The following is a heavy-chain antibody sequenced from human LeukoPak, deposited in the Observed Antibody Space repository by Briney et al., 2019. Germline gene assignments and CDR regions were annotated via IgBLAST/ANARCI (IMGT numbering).Heavy chain of an antibody. J-gene: IGHJ4*02. D-gene: IGHD3-9*01. V-gene: IGHV4-59*01. CDR1: GGSLSSYY. CDR2: IYYSGST. Sequence: SETLSLTCTVPGGSLSSYYWTWIRQPPGKGLEWIGYIYYSGSTNYNPSLKSRVTISVDTSQNQFSLKLSSVTVADTAVYYCARGLKFYDILTAYYTFPYFDYWGQGALVTVSS. CDR3: ARGLKFYDILTAYYTFPYFDY.